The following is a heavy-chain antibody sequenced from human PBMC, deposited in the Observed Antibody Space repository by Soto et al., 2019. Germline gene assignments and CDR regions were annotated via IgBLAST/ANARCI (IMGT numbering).Heavy chain of an antibody. D-gene: IGHD3-22*01. Sequence: PGGSLRLSCAASGFTVSSNYMSWVRQAPGKGLEWVSVIYSGGSTYYADSVKGRFTISRDNPKNTLYLQMNSLRAEDTAVYYCARGSMNYYDSSGYYDDYWGQGTLVTVSS. CDR1: GFTVSSNY. V-gene: IGHV3-53*01. J-gene: IGHJ4*02. CDR3: ARGSMNYYDSSGYYDDY. CDR2: IYSGGST.